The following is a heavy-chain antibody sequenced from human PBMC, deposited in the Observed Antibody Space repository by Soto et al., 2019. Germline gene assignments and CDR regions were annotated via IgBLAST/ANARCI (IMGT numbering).Heavy chain of an antibody. CDR2: IDPSDSYT. CDR1: GYSFTSYW. CDR3: ARIAAAYYYYYGMDV. D-gene: IGHD6-13*01. Sequence: GESLKISCKGSGYSFTSYWISWVRQMPGKGLEWMGRIDPSDSYTNYSPSLQGHVTISADKSISTAYLQWGSLKASDTAMYYCARIAAAYYYYYGMDVWGQGTTVTVSS. V-gene: IGHV5-10-1*01. J-gene: IGHJ6*02.